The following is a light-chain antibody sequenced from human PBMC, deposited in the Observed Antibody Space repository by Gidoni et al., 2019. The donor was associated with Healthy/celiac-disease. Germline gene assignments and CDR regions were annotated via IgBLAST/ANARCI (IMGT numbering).Light chain of an antibody. J-gene: IGKJ2*01. CDR1: QSVLYSPNTKNS. CDR3: QQYYSTPYT. CDR2: WAS. V-gene: IGKV4-1*01. Sequence: DIVMTQSPDSLSLSLGQRATSNCKSNQSVLYSPNTKNSLAWYQQKPGQPPKLLFYWASARESGVPDRFSGSGSGTDFTLTISSLQDEYVAVYYCQQYYSTPYTFGQGTKLEIK.